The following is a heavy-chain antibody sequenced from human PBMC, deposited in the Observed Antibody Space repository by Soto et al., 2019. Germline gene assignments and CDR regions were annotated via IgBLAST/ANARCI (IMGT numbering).Heavy chain of an antibody. J-gene: IGHJ6*02. CDR1: GGSISSYY. CDR2: IYYSGST. V-gene: IGHV4-59*01. D-gene: IGHD3-22*01. Sequence: PSETMSLTCTVSGGSISSYYWSWLRPNPGKGLEWIGYIYYSGSTNYNPSLKSRVTISVDTSKNQFSLKLGSVTAADTAVYYCARADYDSSGYYLNYYYGMDVWGQGTTVTVSS. CDR3: ARADYDSSGYYLNYYYGMDV.